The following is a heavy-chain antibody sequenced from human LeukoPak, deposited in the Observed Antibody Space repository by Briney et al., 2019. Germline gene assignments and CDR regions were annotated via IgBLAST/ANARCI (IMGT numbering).Heavy chain of an antibody. Sequence: GGSLRLSCAASGFTFSNYGMHWVRQAPGKGLEWVAVIWFDGINKYYADSVKGRFTISRDNSKNTLFLQMNSLRADDTAIYYCATSPSGYDSYPSFDYWGQGIVVTVSS. CDR2: IWFDGINK. J-gene: IGHJ4*02. CDR1: GFTFSNYG. D-gene: IGHD5-12*01. V-gene: IGHV3-33*01. CDR3: ATSPSGYDSYPSFDY.